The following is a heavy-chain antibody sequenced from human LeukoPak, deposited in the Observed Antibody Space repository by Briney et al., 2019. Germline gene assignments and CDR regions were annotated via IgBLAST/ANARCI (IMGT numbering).Heavy chain of an antibody. Sequence: ASVKVSCKASGGTFSSYAISWVRQAPGQGLEWMGGIIPIFGTANHAQKFQGRVTITADKSTSTAYMELSSLRSEDTAVYYCARAGGPLFDGNYYYGMDVWGKGTTVTVSS. CDR3: ARAGGPLFDGNYYYGMDV. CDR2: IIPIFGTA. V-gene: IGHV1-69*06. J-gene: IGHJ6*04. D-gene: IGHD2-8*02. CDR1: GGTFSSYA.